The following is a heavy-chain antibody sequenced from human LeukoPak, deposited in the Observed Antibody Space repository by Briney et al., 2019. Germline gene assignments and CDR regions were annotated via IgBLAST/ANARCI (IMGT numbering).Heavy chain of an antibody. CDR3: AKSYTVTTILLDY. Sequence: GGSLRLSCAASGFTFSSYGMSWVRQAPGKGLEWVSAISGSGGSTYYADSVKGRFIISRDNSKNTLYLQMNSLRAEDTAVYYCAKSYTVTTILLDYWGQGTLVTVSS. V-gene: IGHV3-23*01. CDR2: ISGSGGST. D-gene: IGHD4-17*01. CDR1: GFTFSSYG. J-gene: IGHJ4*02.